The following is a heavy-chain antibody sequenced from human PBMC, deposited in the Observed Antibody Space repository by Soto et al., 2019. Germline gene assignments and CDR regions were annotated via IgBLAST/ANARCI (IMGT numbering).Heavy chain of an antibody. V-gene: IGHV1-18*01. CDR3: ARPTDFYYYAMDV. J-gene: IGHJ6*02. Sequence: ASVKVSCKASGYTFTSFGINWVRQAPGQGLEWMGWISGYNGNTNYAQNLQDRVTMTRDTSTSTAYMELRSLRSDDTAVYYCARPTDFYYYAMDVWGQGTTVTVSS. CDR2: ISGYNGNT. CDR1: GYTFTSFG.